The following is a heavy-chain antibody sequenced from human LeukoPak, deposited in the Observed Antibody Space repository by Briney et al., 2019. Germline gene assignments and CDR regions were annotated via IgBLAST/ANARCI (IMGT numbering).Heavy chain of an antibody. Sequence: GGSLRLSCAASGFTFSSCWMSWVRQAPGKGLEWVANIKPDGSERAYVDSVKGRFTISRDNAKNSLHLQMNSLGDEDSAVYYCARDFGGPDYWGQGTLVKVSS. CDR2: IKPDGSER. D-gene: IGHD3-10*01. CDR3: ARDFGGPDY. V-gene: IGHV3-7*01. CDR1: GFTFSSCW. J-gene: IGHJ4*02.